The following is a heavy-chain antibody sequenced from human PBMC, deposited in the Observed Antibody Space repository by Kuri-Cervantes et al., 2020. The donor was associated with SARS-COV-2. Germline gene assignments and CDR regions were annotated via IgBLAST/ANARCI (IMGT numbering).Heavy chain of an antibody. J-gene: IGHJ6*02. Sequence: GSLRLSCTVSGGSISSYYWSWIRQPPGKGLEWIGYIYHSGSTNYNPSLKSRVTISVDTSKNQFSLKLSSVTAADTAVYYCAGARLSNYYYYYGMDVCGQAITTVSS. CDR2: IYHSGST. CDR3: AGARLSNYYYYYGMDV. CDR1: GGSISSYY. V-gene: IGHV4-59*01.